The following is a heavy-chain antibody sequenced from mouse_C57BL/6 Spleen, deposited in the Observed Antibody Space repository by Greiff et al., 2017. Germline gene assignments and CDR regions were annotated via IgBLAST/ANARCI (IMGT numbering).Heavy chain of an antibody. J-gene: IGHJ3*01. CDR2: IYPGSGST. CDR3: ARNYYGSSYVWFAY. V-gene: IGHV1-55*01. D-gene: IGHD1-1*01. CDR1: GYTFTSYW. Sequence: QVQLQQPGAELVKPGASVKMSCKASGYTFTSYWITWVKQRPGQGLEWIGDIYPGSGSTNYNEKFKSKATLTVDTSSSPAYMQLSSLTSEDSAVYYCARNYYGSSYVWFAYWGQGTLVTVSA.